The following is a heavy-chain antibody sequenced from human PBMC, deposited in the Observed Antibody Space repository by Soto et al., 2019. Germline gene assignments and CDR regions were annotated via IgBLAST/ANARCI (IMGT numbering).Heavy chain of an antibody. CDR2: IYWDDDK. Sequence: HGLDLEWLALIYWDDDKRYSPSLKSRLTITKDTSNNQVVLTMTNMDPVDTATYYCAHRRGFGELLFDYGGQGTQVTVSS. V-gene: IGHV2-5*02. CDR3: AHRRGFGELLFDY. J-gene: IGHJ4*02. D-gene: IGHD3-10*01.